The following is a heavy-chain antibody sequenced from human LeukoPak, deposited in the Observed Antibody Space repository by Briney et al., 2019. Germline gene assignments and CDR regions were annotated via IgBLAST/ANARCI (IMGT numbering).Heavy chain of an antibody. Sequence: GGSLRLSCAASGFTFSSYGMSWVRQAPGKGLECVSAIRGSGGSTYYADSVKGRFTISRDNSKNTLYLQMNSLRAEDTAVYYCAKDPRYCSGGSCYPNNWFDPWGQGTLVTVSS. V-gene: IGHV3-23*01. CDR1: GFTFSSYG. CDR2: IRGSGGST. CDR3: AKDPRYCSGGSCYPNNWFDP. J-gene: IGHJ5*02. D-gene: IGHD2-15*01.